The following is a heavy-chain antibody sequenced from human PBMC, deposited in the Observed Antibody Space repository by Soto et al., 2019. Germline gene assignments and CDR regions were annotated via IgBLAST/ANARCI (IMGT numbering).Heavy chain of an antibody. CDR3: ASLYTASGAFDY. CDR1: GFTFSSYA. J-gene: IGHJ4*02. CDR2: ISSNGGST. Sequence: GGSLRLSCAASGFTFSSYAMHWVRQAPGKGLEYVSAISSNGGSTYYANSVKGRFTISRDNSKNTLYLQMGSLRAEDMAVYYCASLYTASGAFDYWGQGTLVTVSS. V-gene: IGHV3-64*01. D-gene: IGHD5-18*01.